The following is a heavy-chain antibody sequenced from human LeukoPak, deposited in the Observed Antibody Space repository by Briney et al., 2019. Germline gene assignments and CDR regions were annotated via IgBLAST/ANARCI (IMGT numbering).Heavy chain of an antibody. CDR1: GFTVSSNY. D-gene: IGHD6-19*01. CDR2: IYSGGSI. Sequence: GGSLRLSCAASGFTVSSNYMSWVRQAPGKGLEWVSVIYSGGSIYYTDSVKGRFTISRDNSKNTLYLQMNSLRAEDTAVYYCARPAVAGLRAGGYDYWGQGTLVTVSS. CDR3: ARPAVAGLRAGGYDY. V-gene: IGHV3-66*04. J-gene: IGHJ4*02.